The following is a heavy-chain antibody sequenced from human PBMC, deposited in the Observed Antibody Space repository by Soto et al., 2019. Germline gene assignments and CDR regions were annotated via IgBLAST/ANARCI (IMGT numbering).Heavy chain of an antibody. V-gene: IGHV1-69*01. Sequence: QVQLVQSGAEVKKPGSSVRVSCEASGDTFTNYAISWVRQAPGQGLEGLGGIIPLYGTANYAQKFQDRVTITADGSTSTAYMDLSSLRSEDTAVYYCARDLGGCSAGSCRYNWFDLWGQGTLVTVSS. CDR3: ARDLGGCSAGSCRYNWFDL. CDR1: GDTFTNYA. CDR2: IIPLYGTA. J-gene: IGHJ5*02. D-gene: IGHD2-15*01.